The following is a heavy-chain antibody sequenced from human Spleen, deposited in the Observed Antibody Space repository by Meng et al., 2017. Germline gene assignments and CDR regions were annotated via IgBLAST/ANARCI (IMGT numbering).Heavy chain of an antibody. Sequence: SVKVSCKPSGYNFPDYWLHWVRRAPGQGLEWMGRIDPKSGDTHYAQRFQGRVTMTGDTSISTAYMELSGLRSDDTAMYYCARDEDISAAGKLFGDYWGQGTLVTVSS. V-gene: IGHV1-2*06. D-gene: IGHD6-13*01. J-gene: IGHJ4*02. CDR2: IDPKSGDT. CDR3: ARDEDISAAGKLFGDY. CDR1: GYNFPDYW.